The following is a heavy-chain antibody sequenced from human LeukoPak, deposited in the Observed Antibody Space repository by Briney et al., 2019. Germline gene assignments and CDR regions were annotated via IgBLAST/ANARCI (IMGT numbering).Heavy chain of an antibody. D-gene: IGHD6-13*01. Sequence: ASVKVSCKASGGTFSSYAISWVRQAPGQGLEWMGGIIPIFGTANYAQKFQGRVTITTDESTSTAYMELSSLRSEDTAVYYCARDSSQQLGRFFDYWGQGTLVTVSS. V-gene: IGHV1-69*05. CDR3: ARDSSQQLGRFFDY. CDR1: GGTFSSYA. CDR2: IIPIFGTA. J-gene: IGHJ4*02.